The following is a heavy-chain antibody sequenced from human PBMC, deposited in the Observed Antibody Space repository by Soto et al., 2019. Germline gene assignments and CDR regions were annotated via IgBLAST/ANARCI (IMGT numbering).Heavy chain of an antibody. CDR3: ARGWGRMGYYYYGMDV. V-gene: IGHV4-4*07. CDR1: GGSLSSYY. CDR2: IYTSGST. Sequence: SETLSLTGTVSGGSLSSYYWSWIRQPAGKGLEWIGRIYTSGSTNYNPSLKSRVTMSVDTSKNQFSLKLSSVTAADTAVYYCARGWGRMGYYYYGMDVWGQGTTVTVSS. J-gene: IGHJ6*02. D-gene: IGHD3-16*01.